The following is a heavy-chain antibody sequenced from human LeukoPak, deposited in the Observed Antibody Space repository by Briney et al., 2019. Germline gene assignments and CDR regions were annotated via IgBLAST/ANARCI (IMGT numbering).Heavy chain of an antibody. CDR2: IYYSGST. D-gene: IGHD1-26*01. V-gene: IGHV4-31*03. CDR1: GVSISSGGYY. J-gene: IGHJ6*03. CDR3: ARHWAGASSGYYYCMDV. Sequence: PSQTLSLTCTVSGVSISSGGYYWSWIRQHPGKGLEWIGYIYYSGSTYYNPSLKSRVTISVDTSKNQFSLKLSSVTAADTAMYYCARHWAGASSGYYYCMDVWGKGTTVTVS.